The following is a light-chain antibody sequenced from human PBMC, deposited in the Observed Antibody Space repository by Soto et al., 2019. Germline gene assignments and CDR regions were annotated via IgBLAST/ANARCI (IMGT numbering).Light chain of an antibody. CDR2: AAS. J-gene: IGKJ1*01. Sequence: EIVLTQSPGSLSLSPGQRATLSCRASQSVDSTFFAWYQKKLGQAPRLLIYAASKRDTGDPDRVSGSGSGTDFTLAIRRLEPEDLAVYYCQQYMSSVTFGHGTKVEI. V-gene: IGKV3-20*01. CDR3: QQYMSSVT. CDR1: QSVDSTF.